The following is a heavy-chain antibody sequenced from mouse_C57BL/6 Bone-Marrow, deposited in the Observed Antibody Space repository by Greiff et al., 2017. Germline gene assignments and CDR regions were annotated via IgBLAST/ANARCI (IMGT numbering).Heavy chain of an antibody. V-gene: IGHV1-50*01. CDR2: IDPSDSYT. Sequence: QSCKASGYTFTSYWMQWVKQRPGQGLEWIGEIDPSDSYTNYNQKFKGKATLTVDTSSSTAYMQLSSLTSEDSAVYYCASEGQLWNYFDYWGQGTTLTVSS. J-gene: IGHJ2*01. CDR1: GYTFTSYW. D-gene: IGHD3-3*01. CDR3: ASEGQLWNYFDY.